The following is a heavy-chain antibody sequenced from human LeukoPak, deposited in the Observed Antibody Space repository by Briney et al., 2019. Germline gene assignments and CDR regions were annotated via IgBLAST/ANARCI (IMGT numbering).Heavy chain of an antibody. J-gene: IGHJ2*01. Sequence: KASETLSLTCTVPGGSISSYYWGWIRQPPGKGLEWIAYVHSIGYTNYNPSLKSRVTISMDTSKDQFSLKLISVTAADTAVYYCARHITDSGSAFDLWGRGTLVTDSS. CDR3: ARHITDSGSAFDL. D-gene: IGHD3-10*01. CDR2: VHSIGYT. V-gene: IGHV4-59*08. CDR1: GGSISSYY.